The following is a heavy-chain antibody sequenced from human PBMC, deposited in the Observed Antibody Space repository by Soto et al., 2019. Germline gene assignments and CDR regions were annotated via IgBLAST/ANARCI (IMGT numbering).Heavy chain of an antibody. CDR2: IWYDGSNK. J-gene: IGHJ4*02. Sequence: QVQLVESGGGVVQPGRSLRLSCAASGFTFSSYGMHWVRQAPGKGLAWVAVIWYDGSNKDYADSVKGRFTISRDNSKDTLYLQMNSLRAEDTAVYYCAREGGVVVAAYFDYWGQGTLVTVSS. D-gene: IGHD2-15*01. CDR1: GFTFSSYG. V-gene: IGHV3-33*01. CDR3: AREGGVVVAAYFDY.